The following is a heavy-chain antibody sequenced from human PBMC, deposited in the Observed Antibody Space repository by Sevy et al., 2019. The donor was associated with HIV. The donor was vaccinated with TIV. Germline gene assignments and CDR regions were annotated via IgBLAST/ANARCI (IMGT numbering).Heavy chain of an antibody. V-gene: IGHV3-9*01. CDR3: AKDGGSGSGPSAEYFHL. Sequence: GGSLRLSCAASGFSFDDYAMHWVRQAPGRGLEWVSGISWNSAFIGYADSVKGRYTISRDNAKNSLYLQINSLKPEDTAFYYCAKDGGSGSGPSAEYFHLWGQGTLVTVSS. CDR1: GFSFDDYA. D-gene: IGHD6-19*01. J-gene: IGHJ1*01. CDR2: ISWNSAFI.